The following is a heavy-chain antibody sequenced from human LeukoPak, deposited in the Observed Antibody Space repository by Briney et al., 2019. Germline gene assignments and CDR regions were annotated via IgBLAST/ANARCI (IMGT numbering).Heavy chain of an antibody. CDR3: ARCGVLGDSDY. CDR2: INAGNGNT. J-gene: IGHJ4*02. Sequence: ASVKVSCKASGYTFTSHALHWVRQAPGQRLEWMGWINAGNGNTKYSQKFQGRVTITTDTSASTAYMELSSLTSEDTAIYFCARCGVLGDSDYWGQGTLVAVSS. V-gene: IGHV1-3*01. D-gene: IGHD3-10*02. CDR1: GYTFTSHA.